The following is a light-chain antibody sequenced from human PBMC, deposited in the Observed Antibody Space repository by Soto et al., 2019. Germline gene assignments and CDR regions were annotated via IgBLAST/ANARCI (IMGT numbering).Light chain of an antibody. J-gene: IGKJ5*01. Sequence: DIQMTQSPSSLSASVGDRVTITCRASQNINNYLNWYQQKPGKAPKLLIYDASSLESGVPSRFSGSGSGTEFTLTISSLQPDDFATYYCQQYNSYSFGQGTRLEIK. CDR1: QNINNY. CDR3: QQYNSYS. V-gene: IGKV1-5*01. CDR2: DAS.